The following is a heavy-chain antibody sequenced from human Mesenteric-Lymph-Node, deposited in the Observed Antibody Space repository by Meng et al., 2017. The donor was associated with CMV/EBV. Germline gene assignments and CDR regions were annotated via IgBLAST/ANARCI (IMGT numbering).Heavy chain of an antibody. Sequence: GESLKISCVASGFTFSDNAMNWVRQAPGKGPEWVSTISGSGFSTYYADSVKGRFTISRDNSKNTVYLQMNGLTAEDTADYYCAKDGPYLVILPAGRGYAMDVWGQGTTVTVSS. V-gene: IGHV3-23*01. CDR1: GFTFSDNA. D-gene: IGHD2-2*01. CDR2: ISGSGFST. J-gene: IGHJ6*02. CDR3: AKDGPYLVILPAGRGYAMDV.